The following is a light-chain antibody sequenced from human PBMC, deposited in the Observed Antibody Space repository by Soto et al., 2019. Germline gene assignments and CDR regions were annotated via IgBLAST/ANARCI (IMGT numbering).Light chain of an antibody. V-gene: IGKV1-17*01. CDR3: LQYNSYPFT. Sequence: DMQMTQSPSSLSASVGDRVTITCRASQGIGNFLGWFQQRPGKAPKRLIYAASSLQSGVPSRFSGSGSGTEFTLTISSLQPEDFATYYCLQYNSYPFTFGPGTKVDIK. CDR1: QGIGNF. J-gene: IGKJ3*01. CDR2: AAS.